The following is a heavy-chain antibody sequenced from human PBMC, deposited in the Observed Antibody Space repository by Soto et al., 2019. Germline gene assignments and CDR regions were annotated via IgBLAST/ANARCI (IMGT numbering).Heavy chain of an antibody. V-gene: IGHV3-33*01. D-gene: IGHD6-13*01. CDR2: IWYDGSNK. CDR3: AREGTNQGIAAAGIFDY. CDR1: GFTFSSYG. J-gene: IGHJ4*02. Sequence: GGSLRLSCAASGFTFSSYGMHWVRQAPGKGLEWVAVIWYDGSNKYYADSVKGRFTISRDNSKNTLYLQMNSLRAEDTAVYYCAREGTNQGIAAAGIFDYWGQGTLVTVSS.